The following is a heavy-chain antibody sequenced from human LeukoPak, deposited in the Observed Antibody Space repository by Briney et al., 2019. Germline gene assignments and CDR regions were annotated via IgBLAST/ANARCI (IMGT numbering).Heavy chain of an antibody. CDR3: ARGRAYYDFWSGYFRVSWFDP. Sequence: SETLSLTCTVSGGSISSYYWSWIRQPPEKGPEWIGYIYYCGSTNYNPSLKSRVTISVDTSKNQFSLKLSSVTAADTAVYYCARGRAYYDFWSGYFRVSWFDPWGQGTLVTVSS. V-gene: IGHV4-59*01. CDR1: GGSISSYY. CDR2: IYYCGST. J-gene: IGHJ5*02. D-gene: IGHD3-3*01.